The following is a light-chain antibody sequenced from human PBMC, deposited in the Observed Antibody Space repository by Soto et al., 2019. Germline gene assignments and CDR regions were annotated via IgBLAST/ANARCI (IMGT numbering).Light chain of an antibody. V-gene: IGKV3-20*01. CDR1: QSVSSTS. J-gene: IGKJ1*01. Sequence: IVLTQSPGTMSLSPGERATLSCRASQSVSSTSLDWYQQKPGQAPRLLIYGAFNRANGLPDRFSGSASGTDFTLTISRLEAEDFGVYYCQHYANSVWTFGQGTTVEIK. CDR2: GAF. CDR3: QHYANSVWT.